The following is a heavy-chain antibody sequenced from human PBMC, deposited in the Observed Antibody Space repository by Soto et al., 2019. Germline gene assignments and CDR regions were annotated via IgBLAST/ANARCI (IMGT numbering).Heavy chain of an antibody. V-gene: IGHV1-69*01. CDR3: TGTQGCSVTSCPPNFYHDYGMDV. Sequence: QVQRVQPGAELKKPGSSVKVSCKASGGTFSSYAITWARQAPGQGLEWMGGIIPIFGIANYAQKFQGRVQLNAEEYTRIAHTELSGQRTEDTADYYCTGTQGCSVTSCPPNFYHDYGMDVWGYGHRVPVS. D-gene: IGHD2-2*01. CDR1: GGTFSSYA. J-gene: IGHJ6*02. CDR2: IIPIFGIA.